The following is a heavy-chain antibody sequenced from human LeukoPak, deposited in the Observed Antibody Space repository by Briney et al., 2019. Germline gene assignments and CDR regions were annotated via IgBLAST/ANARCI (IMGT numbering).Heavy chain of an antibody. J-gene: IGHJ6*03. CDR3: ATSGGFVLPNAITGNWYMDV. CDR2: ITSAGGYT. D-gene: IGHD1-20*01. CDR1: GFTFSDYS. Sequence: GRSLRLSCGASGFTFSDYSMNCVRQAPGKGLAWVASITSAGGYTYYADSVKGRFTISRDNAQNSLFLQMNSLRAEDTAVYFCATSGGFVLPNAITGNWYMDVWGRGTSVTVSS. V-gene: IGHV3-21*01.